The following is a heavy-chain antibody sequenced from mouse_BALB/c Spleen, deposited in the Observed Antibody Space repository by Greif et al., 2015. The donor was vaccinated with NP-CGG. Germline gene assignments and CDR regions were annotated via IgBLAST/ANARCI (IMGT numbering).Heavy chain of an antibody. V-gene: IGHV5-12-1*01. J-gene: IGHJ4*01. CDR1: GFAFSSYD. CDR2: ISSGGGST. D-gene: IGHD2-1*01. Sequence: DVMLVESGGGLVKPGGSLKLSCAASGFAFSSYDMSWVRQTPEKRLEWVAYISSGGGSTYYPDTVKGRFTISRDNAKNTLYLQMSSLKSEDTAMYYCARHYGNHYGGAMDYWGQGTSVTVSS. CDR3: ARHYGNHYGGAMDY.